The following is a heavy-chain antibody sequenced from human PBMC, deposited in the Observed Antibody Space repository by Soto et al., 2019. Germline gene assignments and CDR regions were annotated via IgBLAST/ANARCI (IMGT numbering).Heavy chain of an antibody. CDR2: ISYDGSKK. D-gene: IGHD5-18*01. V-gene: IGHV3-30-3*01. CDR3: VRDGGYGPEDYFDY. CDR1: GFSFSNYA. Sequence: QVQLVESGGGVVQPRRSLRLSCAASGFSFSNYAINWVRQAPGKGLEWVAFISYDGSKKYYADSVKGRFTFSRDNSKNTLNLQMNSLRAEDTAVYYCVRDGGYGPEDYFDYWGHGTLVTVSS. J-gene: IGHJ4*01.